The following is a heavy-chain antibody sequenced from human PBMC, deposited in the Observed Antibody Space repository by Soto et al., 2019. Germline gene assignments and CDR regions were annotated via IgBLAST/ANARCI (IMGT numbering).Heavy chain of an antibody. V-gene: IGHV4-34*12. J-gene: IGHJ6*02. CDR2: IIHSEST. Sequence: SETLSLTCAVYGGSFSAYYWSWVRQPPGKGLEWIGEIIHSESTKYNPSLKSRVTISVDTSKNQFSLKLSSVTAADTAMYYCARQRPTDGRWEFANYYGMDVWGQGTPVTVSS. CDR1: GGSFSAYY. D-gene: IGHD1-26*01. CDR3: ARQRPTDGRWEFANYYGMDV.